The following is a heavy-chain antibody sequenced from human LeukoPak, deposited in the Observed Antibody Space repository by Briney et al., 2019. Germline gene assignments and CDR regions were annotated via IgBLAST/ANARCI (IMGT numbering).Heavy chain of an antibody. Sequence: PGGSLRLSCAASGFTFSTYSMNWVRQAPGKGLEWVSYISAGSSTIYYADSARGRFTISRDNAKNSLYLQMNSLRDEDTAVYYCARDNPIGFGQLSARDYWGQGTLVTVSS. D-gene: IGHD3-10*01. CDR2: ISAGSSTI. V-gene: IGHV3-48*02. CDR1: GFTFSTYS. CDR3: ARDNPIGFGQLSARDY. J-gene: IGHJ4*02.